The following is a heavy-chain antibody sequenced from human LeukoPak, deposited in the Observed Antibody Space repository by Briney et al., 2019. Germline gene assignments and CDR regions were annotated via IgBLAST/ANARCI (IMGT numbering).Heavy chain of an antibody. D-gene: IGHD1-26*01. Sequence: PGRSLRLSCAASGFTFSSYGMHWVRQAPGKGLEWVAVISYDGSNKYYADSVKGRFTISRDNSKNTLYLQMNSLRAEDTAVYYCAKTRWELLGYFDYWGQGTLVTVSS. J-gene: IGHJ4*02. CDR1: GFTFSSYG. V-gene: IGHV3-30*18. CDR3: AKTRWELLGYFDY. CDR2: ISYDGSNK.